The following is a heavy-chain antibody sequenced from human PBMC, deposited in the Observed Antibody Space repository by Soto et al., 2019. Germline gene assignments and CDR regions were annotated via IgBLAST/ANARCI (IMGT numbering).Heavy chain of an antibody. V-gene: IGHV4-59*01. CDR1: GGSITTYY. CDR2: IYYSGST. J-gene: IGHJ5*02. Sequence: QVQLQESGPGLVKPSETLSLTCSVSGGSITTYYWGWIRQPPGKGLEYIAYIYYSGSTNYNPSLKGRVTISVDTSKNQFSLRLTSVTAADTAVYYCVRITSSGWDDNWFDPWGQGTLVTVSS. D-gene: IGHD6-19*01. CDR3: VRITSSGWDDNWFDP.